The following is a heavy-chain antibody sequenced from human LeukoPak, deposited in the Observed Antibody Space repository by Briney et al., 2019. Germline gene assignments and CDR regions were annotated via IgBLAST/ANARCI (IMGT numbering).Heavy chain of an antibody. J-gene: IGHJ4*02. CDR2: INHSGST. V-gene: IGHV4-39*07. D-gene: IGHD3-10*01. CDR1: GGSISSGSYY. Sequence: SETLSLTCTVSGGSISSGSYYWSWIRQPPGKGLEWIGEINHSGSTNYNPSLKSRVTISVDTSKNQFSLKLSSVTAADTAVYYCARGRSHRWFGSSSPGDYFDYWGQGTLVTVSS. CDR3: ARGRSHRWFGSSSPGDYFDY.